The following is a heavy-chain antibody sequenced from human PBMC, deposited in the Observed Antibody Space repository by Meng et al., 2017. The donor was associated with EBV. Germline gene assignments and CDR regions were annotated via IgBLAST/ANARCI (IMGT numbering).Heavy chain of an antibody. CDR1: GGTFRSDA. CDR2: LIPMSDAP. D-gene: IGHD3-10*01. J-gene: IGHJ4*02. CDR3: ASESGRGFTPDY. Sequence: QVRLWQSWAEVRRPGASVKVSCKTPGGTFRSDAVSWVRQAPGQGLEWMGGLIPMSDAPHYAQKFQGRVTMTADESTNTHYMDLSGLRFEDTAVYYCASESGRGFTPDYWGQGTLVTVSS. V-gene: IGHV1-69*01.